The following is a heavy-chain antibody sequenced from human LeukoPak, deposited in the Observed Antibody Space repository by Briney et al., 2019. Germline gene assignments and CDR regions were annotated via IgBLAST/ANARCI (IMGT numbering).Heavy chain of an antibody. D-gene: IGHD6-13*01. J-gene: IGHJ5*02. Sequence: SETLSLTCTVSGGSISSYYWSWIRQPPGKGLEWIGYIYYSGSTNYNPSLKSRVTISVDTSKNQFSLKLSSVTAADTAVYYCARDSERIAAAGTRFDPWGQGTLVTVSS. V-gene: IGHV4-59*01. CDR1: GGSISSYY. CDR3: ARDSERIAAAGTRFDP. CDR2: IYYSGST.